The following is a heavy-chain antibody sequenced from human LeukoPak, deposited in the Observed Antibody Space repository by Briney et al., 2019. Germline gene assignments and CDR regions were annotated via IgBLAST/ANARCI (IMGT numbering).Heavy chain of an antibody. CDR3: ARDDILTGYYTDHYDY. J-gene: IGHJ4*02. CDR2: ISAYNGYT. CDR1: GYTFTSYG. Sequence: GASVKVSCKASGYTFTSYGIGWVRQAPGQGLEWMGWISAYNGYTNYAPKLQGRVTMTTDTSTNTAYMELRSLRSDDTAVYYCARDDILTGYYTDHYDYWGQGTLVTVSS. D-gene: IGHD3-9*01. V-gene: IGHV1-18*01.